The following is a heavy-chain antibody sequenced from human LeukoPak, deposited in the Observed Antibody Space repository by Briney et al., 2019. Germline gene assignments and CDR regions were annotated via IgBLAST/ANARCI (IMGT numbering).Heavy chain of an antibody. CDR1: GGSISSSSYY. CDR3: ANSTNYGGNSGFFDY. J-gene: IGHJ4*02. V-gene: IGHV4-39*01. D-gene: IGHD4-23*01. Sequence: SETLSLTCTVSGGSISSSSYYWGWIRQPPGKGLERIGSLYYSGSTHYNPSLKSRVTISVDTSKNQFSLKLSSVTAADTAVYYCANSTNYGGNSGFFDYWGQGTLVTVSS. CDR2: LYYSGST.